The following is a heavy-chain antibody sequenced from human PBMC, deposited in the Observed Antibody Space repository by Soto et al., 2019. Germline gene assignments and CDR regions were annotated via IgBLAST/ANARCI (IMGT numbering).Heavy chain of an antibody. Sequence: SETLSLTCAVSGVSTSSGAYYWSWIRQHPGKGLEWIGYIYYSGSTYDNPSLKRRVTISINTSKNQYSLTLSSVTAADTAVYYCARCPTRTKYYYYYMDVWGKGTTVTVSS. CDR3: ARCPTRTKYYYYYMDV. CDR1: GVSTSSGAYY. V-gene: IGHV4-31*11. J-gene: IGHJ6*03. CDR2: IYYSGST. D-gene: IGHD4-17*01.